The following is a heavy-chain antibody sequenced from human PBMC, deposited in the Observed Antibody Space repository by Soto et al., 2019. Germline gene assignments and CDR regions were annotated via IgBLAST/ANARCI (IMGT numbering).Heavy chain of an antibody. CDR3: TRDPGGELPYYYYYGMDV. V-gene: IGHV3-49*03. J-gene: IGHJ6*02. D-gene: IGHD1-26*01. CDR2: ISSKAYGGTT. Sequence: GGSLRLSCTASGFTFGGYAMSWFRQAPGKGLGWVGFISSKAYGGTTEYAASVKGRFTISRDDSKSIAYLQMNSLKTEATAVYYCTRDPGGELPYYYYYGMDVWGQGTTVTVSS. CDR1: GFTFGGYA.